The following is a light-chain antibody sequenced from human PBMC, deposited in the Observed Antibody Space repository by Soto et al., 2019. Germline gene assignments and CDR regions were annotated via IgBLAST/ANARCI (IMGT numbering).Light chain of an antibody. J-gene: IGKJ3*01. CDR3: QQYGIAIFT. CDR1: QSVTNNF. V-gene: IGKV3-20*01. Sequence: IVLTQSPGTLSLSPGERATLSCGASQSVTNNFLAWYQQKPGQAPRLLIYGASSRTTGVPERFSGSGSGTDFTLTIIRLEPGDFAIYYCQQYGIAIFTFGPGTKVDIK. CDR2: GAS.